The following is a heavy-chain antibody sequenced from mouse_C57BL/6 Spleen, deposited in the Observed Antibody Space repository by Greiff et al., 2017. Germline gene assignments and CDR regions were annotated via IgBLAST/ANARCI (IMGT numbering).Heavy chain of an antibody. Sequence: DVKLVESGGGLVQPGGSLSLSCAASGFTFTDYYMSWVRQPPGKALEWLGFIRNKANGYTTEYSASVKGRFTISRDNSQSILYLQMNALRAEDSATYYCARYRDYSNYLYYAMDDWGQGTSVTVSS. D-gene: IGHD2-5*01. V-gene: IGHV7-3*01. CDR3: ARYRDYSNYLYYAMDD. CDR1: GFTFTDYY. J-gene: IGHJ4*01. CDR2: IRNKANGYTT.